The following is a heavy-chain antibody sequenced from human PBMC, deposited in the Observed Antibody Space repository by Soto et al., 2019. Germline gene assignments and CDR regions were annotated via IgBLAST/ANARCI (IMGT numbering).Heavy chain of an antibody. V-gene: IGHV4-59*01. CDR1: GCSITNYY. D-gene: IGHD3-16*01. Sequence: SETLSLTCTVSGCSITNYYCSWFRQPPGKGLEWIGYIQYSGYSAYNLSLKRRVTMSMDTSKNQFSLKLSSVTAADTAVYYCARDYGEVVSTDGPSAYYYGMDVWGQGTTVTVS. CDR2: IQYSGYS. CDR3: ARDYGEVVSTDGPSAYYYGMDV. J-gene: IGHJ6*02.